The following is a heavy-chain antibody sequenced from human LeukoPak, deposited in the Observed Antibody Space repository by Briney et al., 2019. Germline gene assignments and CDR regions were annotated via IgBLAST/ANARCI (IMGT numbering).Heavy chain of an antibody. J-gene: IGHJ4*02. CDR1: GYSFTSYW. CDR3: ARPGQLGEYTPYHFDY. V-gene: IGHV5-51*01. Sequence: GESLKISCKGSGYSFTSYWIGWVRQMPGKGLEWMGIIYPGDSDTKYSPSFQGQVTISADKSISTAYLQWSSLKASDTAMYYCARPGQLGEYTPYHFDYWGQGILVTVSS. CDR2: IYPGDSDT. D-gene: IGHD3-16*01.